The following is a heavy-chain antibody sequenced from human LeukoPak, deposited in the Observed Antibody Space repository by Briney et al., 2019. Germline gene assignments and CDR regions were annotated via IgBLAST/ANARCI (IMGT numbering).Heavy chain of an antibody. CDR1: GFTFSSYE. V-gene: IGHV3-48*03. Sequence: PGGSLRLSCIASGFTFSSYEMVWVRRAPGKGLEWVSYIGSSGGSRYYADSVKGRFTTSRDNAKNSLYLQMNSLRAEDTAVYYCAREDGDAFDIWGQGTMVTVSS. CDR2: IGSSGGSR. CDR3: AREDGDAFDI. J-gene: IGHJ3*02. D-gene: IGHD5-24*01.